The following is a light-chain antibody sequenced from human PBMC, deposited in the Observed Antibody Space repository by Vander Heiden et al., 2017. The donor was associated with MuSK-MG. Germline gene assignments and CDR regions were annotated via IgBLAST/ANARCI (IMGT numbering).Light chain of an antibody. CDR3: SSYKSSSTLTV. J-gene: IGLJ1*01. CDR1: SSDVGGYNY. V-gene: IGLV2-14*01. CDR2: EVS. Sequence: QSALTQPASVSGSPGQSITISCTGTSSDVGGYNYVSWYQQHPGKAPKLMIYEVSNRPSGVSNRFSGSKSGNTASLTIYGLQAEDEADYYCSSYKSSSTLTVFGTGTKLTVL.